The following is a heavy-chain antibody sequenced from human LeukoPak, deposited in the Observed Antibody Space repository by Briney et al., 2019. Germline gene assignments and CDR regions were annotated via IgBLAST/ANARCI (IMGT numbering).Heavy chain of an antibody. CDR3: ARVYDILTGGVGY. V-gene: IGHV3-11*01. CDR2: ISSSGSTI. Sequence: GGSLSLSCVVSGFTVSNNYMKWVRQAPGKGLEWVSYISSSGSTIYYADSVKGRFTISRDNAKNSLYLQMNSLRAEDTAVYYCARVYDILTGGVGYWGQGTLVTVSS. D-gene: IGHD3-9*01. J-gene: IGHJ4*02. CDR1: GFTVSNNY.